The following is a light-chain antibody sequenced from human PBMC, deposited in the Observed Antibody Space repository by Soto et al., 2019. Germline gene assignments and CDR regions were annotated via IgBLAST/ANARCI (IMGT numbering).Light chain of an antibody. V-gene: IGKV3-20*01. CDR2: DTS. J-gene: IGKJ5*01. Sequence: EIAFAQSPCTLSLSPVERSTLSCMASQTLSNSFIAWYQHKPGQAPRLLVYDTSTRATGIPDRYSGSGSGTDFTLTISRLEPEDFAVFFCQQYGTSEIIFGQGTRLEIK. CDR1: QTLSNSF. CDR3: QQYGTSEII.